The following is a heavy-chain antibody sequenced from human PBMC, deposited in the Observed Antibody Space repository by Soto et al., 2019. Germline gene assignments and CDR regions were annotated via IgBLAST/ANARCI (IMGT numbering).Heavy chain of an antibody. CDR1: GFTFSSYA. Sequence: GGSLRLSCAASGFTFSSYAMSWVRQAPGKGLEWVSAISGSGGSTYYADSVKGRFTISRGNSNNTLYLQMNSLRAEDTAVYYCAKIRYSSSPTHGYWGQGTLVTVSS. J-gene: IGHJ4*02. CDR3: AKIRYSSSPTHGY. CDR2: ISGSGGST. V-gene: IGHV3-23*01. D-gene: IGHD6-6*01.